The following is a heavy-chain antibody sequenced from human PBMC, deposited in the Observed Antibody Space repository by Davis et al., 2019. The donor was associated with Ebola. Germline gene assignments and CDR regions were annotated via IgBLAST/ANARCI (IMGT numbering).Heavy chain of an antibody. Sequence: PGGSLRLSCAASGFTFSSYWMSWVRQAPGKGLEWVANIKQDGSEKYYVDSVKGRFTISRDNAKNSLYLQMNSLRAEDTAVYYCARVAGYYDSSGYYNWFDPWGQGTLVTVSS. J-gene: IGHJ5*02. V-gene: IGHV3-7*01. D-gene: IGHD3-22*01. CDR2: IKQDGSEK. CDR3: ARVAGYYDSSGYYNWFDP. CDR1: GFTFSSYW.